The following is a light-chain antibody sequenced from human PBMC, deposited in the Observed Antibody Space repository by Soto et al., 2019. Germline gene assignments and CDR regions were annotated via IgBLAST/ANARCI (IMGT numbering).Light chain of an antibody. CDR3: CSYAGGYTHAV. CDR1: SSDVGTYNY. V-gene: IGLV2-11*01. Sequence: SALTQPRSVSGPPGQSVSISCSGTSSDVGTYNYVSWYQQHPGKAPKLMIYDVSKRPSGVPDRLSGSKSGNTASLTISGLQAEDEAEYYCCSYAGGYTHAVFGGGTKLTVL. J-gene: IGLJ2*01. CDR2: DVS.